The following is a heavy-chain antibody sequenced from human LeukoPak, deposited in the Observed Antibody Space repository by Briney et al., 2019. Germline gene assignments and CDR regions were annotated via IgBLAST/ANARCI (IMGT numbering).Heavy chain of an antibody. CDR2: IYYSGST. Sequence: SETLSLTCTVSGGSISSYYWSWIRQPPGKGLEWIGYIYYSGSTNYNPSLKSRVTISVDTSKNQFSLKLSSVTAADTAVYYCARAIRPSIAAAGTLGHWFDPWGQRTLVTVSS. CDR1: GGSISSYY. CDR3: ARAIRPSIAAAGTLGHWFDP. V-gene: IGHV4-59*01. D-gene: IGHD6-13*01. J-gene: IGHJ5*02.